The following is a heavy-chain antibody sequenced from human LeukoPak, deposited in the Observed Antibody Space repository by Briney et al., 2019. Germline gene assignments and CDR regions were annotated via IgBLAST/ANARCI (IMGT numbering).Heavy chain of an antibody. V-gene: IGHV1-18*01. Sequence: GASVKVSCTTSGYIFINYGISWVRQAPGQGLEWMGRITAYNGNTIYAQNLQGRVTMTTDTSTSTVYMELRSLRSDDTAVYYCGRGEGFLDYWGQGTLVTVSS. CDR2: ITAYNGNT. CDR1: GYIFINYG. CDR3: GRGEGFLDY. J-gene: IGHJ4*02.